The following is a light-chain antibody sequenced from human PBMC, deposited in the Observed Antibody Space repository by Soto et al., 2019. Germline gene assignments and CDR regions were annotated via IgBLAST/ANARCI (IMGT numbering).Light chain of an antibody. Sequence: QSALTQPPSASGSPGQSVTISCTGTSSDVGAYNYVSWYQQHPGKAPKLMIYAVDKRPSGVPDRFSGSKSGNTASLTVTGLQAEDEADYYCSSYACDICHYVFGTGTKVTVL. CDR2: AVD. V-gene: IGLV2-8*01. J-gene: IGLJ1*01. CDR1: SSDVGAYNY. CDR3: SSYACDICHYV.